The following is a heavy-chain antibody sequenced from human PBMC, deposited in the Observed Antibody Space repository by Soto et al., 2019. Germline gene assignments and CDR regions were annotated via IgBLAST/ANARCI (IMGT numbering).Heavy chain of an antibody. V-gene: IGHV3-30*18. Sequence: QVQLVESGGGVVQPGRSLRLSCAVSGFTFSSYGMHWVRQAPGKGLEWVAVISYDGSNKYYADSVKGRFTIARDNSKNTLYRQMNSLRAEDTAVDYWAKDQSYYGSASKPRNNYYCCGMDVWGQGTTVTVSS. CDR1: GFTFSSYG. D-gene: IGHD3-10*01. J-gene: IGHJ6*02. CDR2: ISYDGSNK. CDR3: AKDQSYYGSASKPRNNYYCCGMDV.